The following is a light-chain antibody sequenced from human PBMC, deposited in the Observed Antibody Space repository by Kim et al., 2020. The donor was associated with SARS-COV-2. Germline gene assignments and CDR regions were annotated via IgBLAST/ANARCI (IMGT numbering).Light chain of an antibody. CDR3: MLYMGNGISV. Sequence: QAVVTQEPSLSVSPGGTVTLTCGLRSGSVSTGHYPSWSQQTQGQVPRTLIYSTDIRSSGVPHRFSGAIVGNKAALTITGAQADDESDYYFMLYMGNGISVFGGGTKLTVL. J-gene: IGLJ3*02. CDR1: SGSVSTGHY. V-gene: IGLV8-61*01. CDR2: STD.